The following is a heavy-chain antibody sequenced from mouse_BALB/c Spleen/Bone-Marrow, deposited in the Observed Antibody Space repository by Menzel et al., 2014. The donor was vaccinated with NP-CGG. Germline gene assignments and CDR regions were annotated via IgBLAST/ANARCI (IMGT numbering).Heavy chain of an antibody. CDR2: INPESSTI. V-gene: IGHV4-1*02. Sequence: EVKLVESGGGLVRPGGSLKLSCTVSGFDFSRYWMSWVRQAPGKGLQWIGEINPESSTINYTPSLKDKFIISRDNAKNTLYLQMSKVRSEDTALYYCTRLTYYGLTDYWGQGTTLTVSS. J-gene: IGHJ2*01. CDR3: TRLTYYGLTDY. D-gene: IGHD1-2*01. CDR1: GFDFSRYW.